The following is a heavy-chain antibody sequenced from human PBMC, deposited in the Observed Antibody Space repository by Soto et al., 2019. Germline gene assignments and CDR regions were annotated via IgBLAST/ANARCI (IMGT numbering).Heavy chain of an antibody. V-gene: IGHV1-18*04. Sequence: QVQLVQSGAEVKKPGASLKVSCKASGFTFTTYGISWLRQAPGQGLEWMGWISGYTGKTNYAQKLQGRVTITTDSSTTTAYMELRSLRSDDTAMYYCARDRVGAATDFANWGQGTLVTVSS. CDR2: ISGYTGKT. J-gene: IGHJ4*02. CDR1: GFTFTTYG. D-gene: IGHD1-26*01. CDR3: ARDRVGAATDFAN.